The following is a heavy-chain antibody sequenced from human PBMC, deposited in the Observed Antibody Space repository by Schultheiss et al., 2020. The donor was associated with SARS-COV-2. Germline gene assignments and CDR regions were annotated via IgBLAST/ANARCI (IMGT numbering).Heavy chain of an antibody. Sequence: GGSLRLSCAASGFTFSDYYMSWIRQAPGKGLEWVSAISGSGGSTYYADSVKGRFTISRDNSKNTLYLQMNSLRAEDTALYHCARVSSSGWEYYFDYWGQGTLVTVSS. CDR3: ARVSSSGWEYYFDY. J-gene: IGHJ4*02. D-gene: IGHD6-19*01. CDR1: GFTFSDYY. CDR2: ISGSGGST. V-gene: IGHV3-23*01.